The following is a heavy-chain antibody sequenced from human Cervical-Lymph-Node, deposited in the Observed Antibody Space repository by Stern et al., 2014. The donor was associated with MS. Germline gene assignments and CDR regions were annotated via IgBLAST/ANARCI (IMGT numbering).Heavy chain of an antibody. CDR1: GGTFSNYA. V-gene: IGHV1-69*01. D-gene: IGHD2-15*01. CDR2: IIPIYGIE. Sequence: VQLVESGAEVKKPGSSVKVSCKASGGTFSNYAISWVRQAPGQGLEWMGGIIPIYGIEKYAQKIQNRVTITADESTSTAYMELSSVRSEDTAVYYCARSKGYCSGSSCYRSFDPWGQGTLVTVSS. CDR3: ARSKGYCSGSSCYRSFDP. J-gene: IGHJ5*02.